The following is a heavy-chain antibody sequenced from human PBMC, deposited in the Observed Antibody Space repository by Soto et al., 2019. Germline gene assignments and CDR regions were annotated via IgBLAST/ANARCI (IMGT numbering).Heavy chain of an antibody. CDR3: ARGYCGGVGCDRRRDAFDG. V-gene: IGHV3-21*02. D-gene: IGHD2-21*01. CDR1: GFTFASYH. Sequence: EVQLVESGGGLVMPGGSLRLSCAASGFTFASYHMSWVRQAPGKGLDWVSSINPSSSHIYYADSVRGRFTISRDDSNNSLYLHINSLRTEDVAIYYCARGYCGGVGCDRRRDAFDGWGQGTTVMVSS. CDR2: INPSSSHI. J-gene: IGHJ3*01.